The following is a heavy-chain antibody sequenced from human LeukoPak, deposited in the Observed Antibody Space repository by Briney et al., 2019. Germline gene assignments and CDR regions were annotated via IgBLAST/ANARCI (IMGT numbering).Heavy chain of an antibody. V-gene: IGHV1-69*04. Sequence: GASVKVSCKASGGTFSSYAISWARQAPGQGLEWMGRIIPIFGIANYAQKFQGRVTITADKSTSTAYMELSSLRSEDTAAYYCARDPDYGMDVWGQGTTVTASS. CDR1: GGTFSSYA. CDR2: IIPIFGIA. J-gene: IGHJ6*02. CDR3: ARDPDYGMDV.